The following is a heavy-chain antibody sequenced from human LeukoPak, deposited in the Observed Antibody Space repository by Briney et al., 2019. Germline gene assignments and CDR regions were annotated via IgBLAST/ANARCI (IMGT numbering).Heavy chain of an antibody. CDR2: INHSGST. CDR1: SGSFSGYY. CDR3: ARGRDYGDYKRGMDV. V-gene: IGHV4-34*01. D-gene: IGHD4-17*01. Sequence: SETLSLTCAVYSGSFSGYYWSWIRQPPGKGLEWIGEINHSGSTNYNPSLKSRVTISVDTSKNQFSLKLSSVTAADTAVYYCARGRDYGDYKRGMDVWGQGTTVTVSS. J-gene: IGHJ6*02.